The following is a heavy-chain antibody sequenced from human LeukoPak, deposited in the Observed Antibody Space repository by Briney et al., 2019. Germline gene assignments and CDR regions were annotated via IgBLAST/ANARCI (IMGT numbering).Heavy chain of an antibody. CDR3: ARDLSLGSFPLSSEGYFDY. Sequence: GGSLRLSCAASGFTFRIYGMHWVRQAPGKGLEWVTFVGYDGSIKYYADSVKGRFTISRDNSKNTLYLQMNSLRAEDTAVYYCARDLSLGSFPLSSEGYFDYWGQGTLVTVSS. CDR2: VGYDGSIK. J-gene: IGHJ4*02. V-gene: IGHV3-30*02. CDR1: GFTFRIYG. D-gene: IGHD2/OR15-2a*01.